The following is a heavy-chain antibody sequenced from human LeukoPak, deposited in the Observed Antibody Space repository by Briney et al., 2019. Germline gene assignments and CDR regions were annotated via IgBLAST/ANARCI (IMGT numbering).Heavy chain of an antibody. V-gene: IGHV4-34*01. CDR3: ARGPLVAWRARYYFDY. CDR2: INHSGST. Sequence: SETLSLTCAVYGGSFSGYYWSWIRQPPGKGLEWIGEINHSGSTNYNPSLKSRVTTSVDTSKNQFSLKLSSVTAADTAVYYCARGPLVAWRARYYFDYWGQGTLVTVSS. D-gene: IGHD5-12*01. CDR1: GGSFSGYY. J-gene: IGHJ4*02.